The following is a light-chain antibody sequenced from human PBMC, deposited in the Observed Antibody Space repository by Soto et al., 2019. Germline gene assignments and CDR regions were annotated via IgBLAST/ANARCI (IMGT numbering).Light chain of an antibody. CDR2: RAS. CDR1: QSVGSN. J-gene: IGKJ1*01. V-gene: IGKV3-15*01. Sequence: EIVMTQSPASLSVSPGETATLSCRASQSVGSNLAWYQQRPGQAPRLLMHRASTRVTGIPVRFSGGGSGTEFTLTISSLQPEDFAVYFCQQCHNWPRTVGQGTKVEIK. CDR3: QQCHNWPRT.